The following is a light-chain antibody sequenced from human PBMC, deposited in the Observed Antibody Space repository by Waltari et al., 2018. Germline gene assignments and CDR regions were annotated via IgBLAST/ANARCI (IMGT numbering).Light chain of an antibody. J-gene: IGKJ2*01. CDR1: QSINSW. V-gene: IGKV1-5*03. Sequence: DIQMTQSPSTLSASVGDRVTITCRASQSINSWLAWYQQKPGKAPKLLISKASSLESGVPSRFSGSGSGTEFTLTINSLQPDDFATYYCQQYKNLYTFGQGTKLEI. CDR2: KAS. CDR3: QQYKNLYT.